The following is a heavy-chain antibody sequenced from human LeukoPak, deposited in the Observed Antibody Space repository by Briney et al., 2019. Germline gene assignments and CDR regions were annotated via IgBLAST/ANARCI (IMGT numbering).Heavy chain of an antibody. CDR1: GFSFSGHW. J-gene: IGHJ4*02. CDR2: ISPTGSTT. CDR3: ARGPNSNWSGLDF. D-gene: IGHD6-6*01. Sequence: GGSLRLSCTASGFSFSGHWMHWARQLPGKGLVWVSRISPTGSTTSYADSVKGRFTVSRDNAKNTLYLQVNNLRTEDTAVYYCARGPNSNWSGLDFWGQGTLLTVSS. V-gene: IGHV3-74*01.